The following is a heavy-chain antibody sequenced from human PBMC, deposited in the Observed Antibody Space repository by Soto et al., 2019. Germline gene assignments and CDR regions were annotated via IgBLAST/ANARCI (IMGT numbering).Heavy chain of an antibody. D-gene: IGHD2-21*02. CDR3: AHRQGSGGDLKY. J-gene: IGHJ4*02. CDR2: IYWDDDK. V-gene: IGHV2-5*02. Sequence: QITLKESGPTLVKPTQTLTLTCTFSGFSLSTSGVGVGWIRQPPGKALEWLALIYWDDDKRYSPSLKSRLTITKDTSKNQVVLTMTNMDPVDTAADYCAHRQGSGGDLKYWGVGTLVTVSS. CDR1: GFSLSTSGVG.